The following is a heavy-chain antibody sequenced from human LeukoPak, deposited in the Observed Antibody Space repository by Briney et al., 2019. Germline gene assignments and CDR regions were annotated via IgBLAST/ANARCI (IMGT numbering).Heavy chain of an antibody. CDR1: GYNFSGHY. CDR2: IKPSNGDT. V-gene: IGHV1-2*02. J-gene: IGHJ4*02. Sequence: ASVKVSCKASGYNFSGHYMHWVRQAPGQGLEWTGWIKPSNGDTKYAQNFQGRVTMTRDTSISTAYMELSSLRSDDTAVYYCASPPLSSAMYYAHWGQGTLVTVSS. D-gene: IGHD1-26*01. CDR3: ASPPLSSAMYYAH.